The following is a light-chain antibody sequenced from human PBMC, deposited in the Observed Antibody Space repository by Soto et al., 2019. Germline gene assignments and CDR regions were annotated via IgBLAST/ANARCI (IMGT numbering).Light chain of an antibody. CDR2: AAS. Sequence: MSQSPATVSFSAGDRVTITCRASQSISSYLNWYQQKPGKAPKLLIYAASSRQSGVPSRFGGSGSGTDFTLTISRLEPEDFAAYYCQQFRSTPLTFGGGTKVDI. J-gene: IGKJ4*01. CDR3: QQFRSTPLT. V-gene: IGKV1-39*01. CDR1: QSISSY.